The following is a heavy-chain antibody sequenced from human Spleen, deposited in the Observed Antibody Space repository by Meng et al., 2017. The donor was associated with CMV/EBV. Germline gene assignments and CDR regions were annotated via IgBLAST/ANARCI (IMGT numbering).Heavy chain of an antibody. CDR1: GFTFSSYT. Sequence: GGSLRLSCAASGFTFSSYTMNWVRQAPGKGLEWVSSISGSSSHIYCADSVKGRFTISRDNAKNSLYLQMNSLRPEDTALYYCAKTEGSSSWSPYYYGMDVWGQGTTVTVSS. CDR3: AKTEGSSSWSPYYYGMDV. V-gene: IGHV3-21*04. CDR2: ISGSSSHI. J-gene: IGHJ6*02. D-gene: IGHD6-13*01.